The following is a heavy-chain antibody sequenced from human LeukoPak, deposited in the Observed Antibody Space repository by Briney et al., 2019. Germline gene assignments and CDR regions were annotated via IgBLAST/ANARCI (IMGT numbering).Heavy chain of an antibody. D-gene: IGHD2-2*01. Sequence: GGSLRLSCAASGFTLSSYAMSWVRQAPGKGLEWVSAISVSGNTYHADSVKGRFTISRDNSKNTLYLQMHSLRAEDTAVYYCAKESLRVVPSATFDYWGQGTLVTVSS. CDR2: ISVSGNT. CDR1: GFTLSSYA. CDR3: AKESLRVVPSATFDY. V-gene: IGHV3-23*01. J-gene: IGHJ4*02.